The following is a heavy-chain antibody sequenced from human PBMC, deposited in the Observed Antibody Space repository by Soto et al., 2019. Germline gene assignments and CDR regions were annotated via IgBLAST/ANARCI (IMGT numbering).Heavy chain of an antibody. J-gene: IGHJ4*02. CDR3: ASSGGGEDY. CDR2: IYHSGST. Sequence: QVQLQESGPGLVKPSGTLSLTCAVSGGSIISSHWWSWVRQPPGKGLEWIGEIYHSGSTNYNPSRKGRVTISEDKSKTQFSLRLSSVPAADTAVYYCASSGGGEDYWGQGTLVTVSS. CDR1: GGSIISSHW. V-gene: IGHV4-4*02. D-gene: IGHD3-16*01.